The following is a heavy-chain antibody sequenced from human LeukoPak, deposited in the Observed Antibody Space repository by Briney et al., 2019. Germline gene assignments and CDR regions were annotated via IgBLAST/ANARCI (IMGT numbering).Heavy chain of an antibody. D-gene: IGHD3-10*01. V-gene: IGHV1-8*01. CDR1: GYTFTSYD. Sequence: ASVKVSCKASGYTFTSYDINWVRQATGQGLEWMGWMNPNSGNTGYAQKFQGRVTMTRNTSISTAYMELSSLRSEDTAVYYCARGRRLLWFGELPPYYFDYWGQGTLVTVSS. CDR3: ARGRRLLWFGELPPYYFDY. J-gene: IGHJ4*02. CDR2: MNPNSGNT.